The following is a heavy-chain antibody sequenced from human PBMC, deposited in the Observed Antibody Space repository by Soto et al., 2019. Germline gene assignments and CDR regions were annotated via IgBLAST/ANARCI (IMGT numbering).Heavy chain of an antibody. V-gene: IGHV3-23*01. J-gene: IGHJ4*02. CDR1: GFTFSSYA. CDR3: AKDDYGDYGPTFPRRERY. Sequence: EVQLLESGGGLVQPGGSLRLSCAASGFTFSSYAMSWVRQAPGKGLEWVSAISGSGGSTYYADSVKGRFTISRDNSKNTLYLQMNSLRAEDTAVYYCAKDDYGDYGPTFPRRERYWGQGTLVTVSS. CDR2: ISGSGGST. D-gene: IGHD4-17*01.